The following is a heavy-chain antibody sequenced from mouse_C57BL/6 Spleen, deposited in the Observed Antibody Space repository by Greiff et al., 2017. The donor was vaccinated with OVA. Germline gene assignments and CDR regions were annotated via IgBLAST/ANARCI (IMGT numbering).Heavy chain of an antibody. Sequence: VQLQQSGAELVRPGASVTLSCKASGYTFTDYEMHWVKQTPVHGLEWIGAIDPETGGTAYNQKFKGKAILTADKSSSTAYMELRSLTSEDSAVYYCTRDVGEAYWGQGTLVTVSA. V-gene: IGHV1-15*01. J-gene: IGHJ3*01. CDR1: GYTFTDYE. CDR2: IDPETGGT. CDR3: TRDVGEAY.